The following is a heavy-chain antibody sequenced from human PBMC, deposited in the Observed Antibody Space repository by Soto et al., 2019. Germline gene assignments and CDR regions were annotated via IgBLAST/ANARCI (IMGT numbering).Heavy chain of an antibody. D-gene: IGHD1-7*01. CDR2: INGGSGNT. J-gene: IGHJ4*02. CDR1: GYTFTTHA. CDR3: VKGGRDWNSLDC. Sequence: QVQLVQSGTEVKEPGASVKLSCKASGYTFTTHAVHWVRQAPGQRLEWMGWINGGSGNTKYSQNFQGRVTITTDTSASTAYMDLSTLKSEDTAVYYCVKGGRDWNSLDCWGQGTLVTVSS. V-gene: IGHV1-3*01.